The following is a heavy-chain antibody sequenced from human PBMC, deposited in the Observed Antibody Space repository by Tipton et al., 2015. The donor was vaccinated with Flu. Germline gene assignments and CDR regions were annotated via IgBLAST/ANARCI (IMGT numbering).Heavy chain of an antibody. CDR2: IGSSSSYI. CDR1: GFTFSSYS. Sequence: SLRLSCAASGFTFSSYSMNWVRQAPGKGLEWVSSIGSSSSYIYYADSVKGRFTISRDNAKNSLYLQMNSLRAEDTAVYYCARAPSQTGAFDIWGQGTMVTVSS. V-gene: IGHV3-21*01. J-gene: IGHJ3*02. CDR3: ARAPSQTGAFDI.